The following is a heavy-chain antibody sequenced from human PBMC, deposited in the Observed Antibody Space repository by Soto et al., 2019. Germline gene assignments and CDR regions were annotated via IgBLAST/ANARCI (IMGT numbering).Heavy chain of an antibody. D-gene: IGHD3-9*01. J-gene: IGHJ5*02. V-gene: IGHV3-23*01. CDR1: TGYA. CDR3: AKDPSTGHADL. CDR2: ISPTGNT. Sequence: GGSLRLSCTALTGYAMGWVRRGPGKGLEWISTISPTGNTHYADSVEGRFTISRDDSKNTFYLQMNNLRADDTGVYYCAKDPSTGHADLRGQGTLVTVSS.